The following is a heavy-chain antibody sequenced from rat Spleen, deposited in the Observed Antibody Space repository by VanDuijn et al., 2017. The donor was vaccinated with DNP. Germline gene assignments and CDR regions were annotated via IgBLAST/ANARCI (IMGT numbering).Heavy chain of an antibody. V-gene: IGHV5-19*01. CDR2: ISPSGGST. J-gene: IGHJ4*01. CDR3: ATEGVATVMDA. Sequence: EVQLVESGGGLVQPGRSLKLSCVASGFIFSNYWMTWIRQAPTKGLEWVASISPSGGSTYYRDSVKGRFTISRDNAKSTLYLQMDSLRSEDTATYYCATEGVATVMDAWGQGASVTVSS. CDR1: GFIFSNYW. D-gene: IGHD1-3*01.